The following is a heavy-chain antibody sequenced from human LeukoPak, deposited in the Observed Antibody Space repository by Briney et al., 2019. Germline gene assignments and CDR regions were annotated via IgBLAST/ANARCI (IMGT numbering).Heavy chain of an antibody. CDR2: ISYDGSNK. Sequence: PGGSLRLSCAASGFTFSSYAMHWVRQAPGKGLEWVAVISYDGSNKYYADSVKGRLTISRDNSKNTLYLQMNSLRAEDTAVYYCAREVRAFDIWGQGTMVTVSS. D-gene: IGHD3-10*01. CDR1: GFTFSSYA. J-gene: IGHJ3*02. V-gene: IGHV3-30-3*01. CDR3: AREVRAFDI.